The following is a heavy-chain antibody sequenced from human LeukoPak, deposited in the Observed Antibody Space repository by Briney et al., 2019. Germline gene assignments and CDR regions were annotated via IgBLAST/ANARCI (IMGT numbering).Heavy chain of an antibody. CDR3: ARTEWELNFDY. CDR1: GGSISSSSYY. CDR2: IYYSGST. V-gene: IGHV4-39*01. D-gene: IGHD1-26*01. J-gene: IGHJ4*02. Sequence: SEALSLTCTVSGGSISSSSYYWGWIRQPPGKGLEWIGSIYYSGSTYYNPSLKSRVTISVDTSKNQFSLKLSSVTAADTAVYYCARTEWELNFDYWGQGTLVTVSS.